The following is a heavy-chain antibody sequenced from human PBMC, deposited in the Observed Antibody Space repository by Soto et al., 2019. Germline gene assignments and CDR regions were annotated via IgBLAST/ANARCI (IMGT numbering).Heavy chain of an antibody. D-gene: IGHD3-3*01. J-gene: IGHJ4*02. Sequence: GGSLRLSCAASGFSFGSYALSWVRQAPGKGLEWVSTISGSDGKTFYADSVKGRFSISRDTSQSTLYLQMNSLRADDTATCYCARWSYLDYWGQGTRVTVSS. CDR1: GFSFGSYA. CDR2: ISGSDGKT. V-gene: IGHV3-23*01. CDR3: ARWSYLDY.